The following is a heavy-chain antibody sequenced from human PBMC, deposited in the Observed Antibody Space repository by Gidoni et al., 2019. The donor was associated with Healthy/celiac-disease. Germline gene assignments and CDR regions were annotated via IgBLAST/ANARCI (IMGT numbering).Heavy chain of an antibody. CDR3: TTEYYYDSSGYYSDAFDI. D-gene: IGHD3-22*01. CDR1: GFTFSNAG. CDR2: IKSKTDGGTT. V-gene: IGHV3-15*01. J-gene: IGHJ3*02. Sequence: EVQLVESGGGLVKPGGSLRLSCAASGFTFSNAGMSWVRRAPGKGLEWVGRIKSKTDGGTTDYAAPVKGRFTISRDDSKNTLSLQMNSLKTEDTAVYYCTTEYYYDSSGYYSDAFDIWGQGTMVTVSS.